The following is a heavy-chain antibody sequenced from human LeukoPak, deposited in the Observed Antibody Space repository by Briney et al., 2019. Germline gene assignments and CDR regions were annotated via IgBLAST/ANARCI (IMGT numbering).Heavy chain of an antibody. D-gene: IGHD3-22*01. V-gene: IGHV1-8*01. CDR2: MNPNSGNT. CDR1: GYTFTSYD. Sequence: ASVKVSCKASGYTFTSYDINWVRQATGQGLEWMGWMNPNSGNTGYAQKFQGRVTMTRNTSISTAYMELSSLRSEDTAVYYCARGRTTRLGYYDSSGYYGYWGQGTLVTVSS. CDR3: ARGRTTRLGYYDSSGYYGY. J-gene: IGHJ4*02.